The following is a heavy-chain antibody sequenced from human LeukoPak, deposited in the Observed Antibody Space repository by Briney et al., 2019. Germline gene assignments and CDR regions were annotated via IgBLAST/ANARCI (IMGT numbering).Heavy chain of an antibody. J-gene: IGHJ3*02. V-gene: IGHV3-7*01. CDR2: IKQDGSAE. CDR1: GFTFSSYW. CDR3: ARLEDGYYYDSSGPDAFDI. Sequence: GGSLRLSCAASGFTFSSYWMTWGRQAPGKGLEWVANIKQDGSAEYYVDSVKGRFTISRDNAKNSLYLQMNSLRAEDTAVYYCARLEDGYYYDSSGPDAFDIWGQGTMVTVSS. D-gene: IGHD3-22*01.